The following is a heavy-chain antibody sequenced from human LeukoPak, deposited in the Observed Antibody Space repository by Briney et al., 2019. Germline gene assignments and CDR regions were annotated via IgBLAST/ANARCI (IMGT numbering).Heavy chain of an antibody. J-gene: IGHJ4*02. CDR2: IRSKANSYAT. V-gene: IGHV3-73*01. D-gene: IGHD1-26*01. CDR1: GFTFSGSA. CDR3: TRREVGATVDY. Sequence: GGSLRLSCAASGFTFSGSAMHWVRQASGKGLEWVGRIRSKANSYATAYAASVKGRFTISSDDSKNTAYLQMNSLKTEDTAVYYCTRREVGATVDYWGQGTLVTVSS.